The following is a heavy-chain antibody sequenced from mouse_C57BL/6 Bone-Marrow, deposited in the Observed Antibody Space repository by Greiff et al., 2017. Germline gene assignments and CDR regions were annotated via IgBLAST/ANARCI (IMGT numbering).Heavy chain of an antibody. J-gene: IGHJ4*01. CDR3: ARRAFPTVVARGYYYAMDY. CDR2: IYPGDGDT. Sequence: VNVVESGPELVKPGASVKISCKASGYAFSSSWMNWVKQRPGKGLEWIGRIYPGDGDTNYNGKFKGKATLTADKSSSTAYMQLSSLTSEDSAVYFCARRAFPTVVARGYYYAMDYWGQGTSVTVSS. D-gene: IGHD1-1*01. CDR1: GYAFSSSW. V-gene: IGHV1-82*01.